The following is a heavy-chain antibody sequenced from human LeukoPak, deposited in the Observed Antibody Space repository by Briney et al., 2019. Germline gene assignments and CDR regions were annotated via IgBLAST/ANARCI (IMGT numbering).Heavy chain of an antibody. D-gene: IGHD6-13*01. CDR3: ATERSSSWNPGYYYGMDV. J-gene: IGHJ6*02. CDR2: INPNSGGT. V-gene: IGHV1-2*02. CDR1: GYTFTGYY. Sequence: GASVKVSRKASGYTFTGYYMHWVRQAPGQGLEWMGWINPNSGGTNYAQKFQVRVTMTRDPSISTAYMELSRLRSDDTAVYYCATERSSSWNPGYYYGMDVWGQGTTVTVSS.